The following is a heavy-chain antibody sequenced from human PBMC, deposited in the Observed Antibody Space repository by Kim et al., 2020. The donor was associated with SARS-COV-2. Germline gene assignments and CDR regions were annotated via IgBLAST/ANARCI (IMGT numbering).Heavy chain of an antibody. Sequence: ASVKVSCKASGYTFTSYAMHWVRQAPGQRLEWMGWINAGNGNTKYSQKFQGRVTITKDTSASTAYMELSSLRSEDTAVYYCATMYYDSSGHDYWGQGTLVTVSS. CDR1: GYTFTSYA. CDR3: ATMYYDSSGHDY. V-gene: IGHV1-3*01. D-gene: IGHD3-22*01. CDR2: INAGNGNT. J-gene: IGHJ4*02.